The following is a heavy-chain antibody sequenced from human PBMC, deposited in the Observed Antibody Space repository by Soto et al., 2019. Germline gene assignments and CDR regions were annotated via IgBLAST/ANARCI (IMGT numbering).Heavy chain of an antibody. V-gene: IGHV1-18*01. D-gene: IGHD2-2*01. CDR2: ISAYNGNT. J-gene: IGHJ6*02. CDR1: GYTFTSYG. Sequence: ASVKVSCKASGYTFTSYGIGWVRQAPGQGLEWMGWISAYNGNTNYAQKLQGRVTMTTDTSTSTAYMELRSLRSDDTAVYYCARDRGDIVVVPVARAGMDVWGQGTTVTVSS. CDR3: ARDRGDIVVVPVARAGMDV.